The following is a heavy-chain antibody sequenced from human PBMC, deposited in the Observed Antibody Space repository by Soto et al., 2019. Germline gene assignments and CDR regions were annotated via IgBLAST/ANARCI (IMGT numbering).Heavy chain of an antibody. V-gene: IGHV1-2*02. CDR1: GYPVTAYY. D-gene: IGHD3-3*01. J-gene: IGHJ3*02. CDR3: ARGGGVGVAGSAAFDM. CDR2: INPATGAE. Sequence: QLHLVQSGAVVKKPGASVTVSCSASGYPVTAYYMHWVRQAPGRGLEWMGGINPATGAEKYTQTFQGRVTTTRDTSTSTGFKELSGLTSEDTAVFYCARGGGVGVAGSAAFDMWGQGTLVTVSS.